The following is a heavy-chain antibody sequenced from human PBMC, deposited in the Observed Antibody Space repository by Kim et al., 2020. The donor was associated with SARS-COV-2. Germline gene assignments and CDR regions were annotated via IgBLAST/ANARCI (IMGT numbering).Heavy chain of an antibody. CDR2: INPSGGST. D-gene: IGHD2-15*01. V-gene: IGHV1-46*01. J-gene: IGHJ5*02. CDR3: ARDWDIVVVGDGSGWLDP. CDR1: GYTFTSYY. Sequence: ASVKVSCKASGYTFTSYYMHWVRQAPGQGLEWMGIINPSGGSTSYAQKFQGRVTMTRDTSTSTVYMELSSLRSEYTAVYYCARDWDIVVVGDGSGWLDPWGQGTVVTVSS.